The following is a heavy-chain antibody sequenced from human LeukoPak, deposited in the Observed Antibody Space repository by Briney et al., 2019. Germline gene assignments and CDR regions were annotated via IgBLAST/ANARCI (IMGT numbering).Heavy chain of an antibody. CDR3: AREWLRSGPLHDYYGMDV. D-gene: IGHD5-12*01. CDR2: IYSGGST. J-gene: IGHJ6*02. V-gene: IGHV3-53*01. Sequence: GGSLRLSCAASGFTVSSNYMSWVRQAPGKGLEWVSVIYSGGSTYYADSVKGRFTISRDNSKNTLYLQMNSLRAEDTAVYYCAREWLRSGPLHDYYGMDVWGQGTTVTVSS. CDR1: GFTVSSNY.